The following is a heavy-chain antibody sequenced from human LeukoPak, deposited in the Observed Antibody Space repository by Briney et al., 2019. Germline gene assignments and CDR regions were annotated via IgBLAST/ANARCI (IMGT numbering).Heavy chain of an antibody. CDR3: ARRRRAHYYYYMDV. V-gene: IGHV4-34*01. CDR2: INHSGST. CDR1: GGSFSGYY. J-gene: IGHJ6*03. Sequence: SETLSLTCAVYGGSFSGYYWSWIRQPPGKGLEWIGEINHSGSTNYNPSLKSRVTISVDTSKNQFSLKLSSVTAADTAVYYCARRRRAHYYYYMDVWGKGTTVTISS.